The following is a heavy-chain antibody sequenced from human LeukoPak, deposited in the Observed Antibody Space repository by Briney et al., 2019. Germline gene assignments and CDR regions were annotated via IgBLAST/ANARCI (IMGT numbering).Heavy chain of an antibody. D-gene: IGHD3/OR15-3a*01. Sequence: GESLRISCTASGFTASGSTSSNHWMSWVRQAPGKGLQWVANIKPDGREIYYGDSLKGRFTISRDNGKNSLYLQMNSLRVEDTAVYYCTRQGDWNFENWGQGTLVTVSS. V-gene: IGHV3-7*01. CDR1: GFTASGSTSSNHW. CDR3: TRQGDWNFEN. CDR2: IKPDGREI. J-gene: IGHJ4*02.